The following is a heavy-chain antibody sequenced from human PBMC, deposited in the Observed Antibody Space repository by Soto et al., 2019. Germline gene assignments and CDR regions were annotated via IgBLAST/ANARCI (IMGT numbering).Heavy chain of an antibody. CDR1: GGSFSGYY. D-gene: IGHD6-13*01. V-gene: IGHV4-34*01. CDR2: INHSGST. Sequence: QVQLQQWGAGLLKPSETLSLTCAVYGGSFSGYYWSWIRQPPGKGLEWIGEINHSGSTNYNPSLMSRVTISVDTSKNQFSLKLSSVTAADTAVYYCARAPMYSSSWFRKYYYYGMDVWGQGTTVTVSS. CDR3: ARAPMYSSSWFRKYYYYGMDV. J-gene: IGHJ6*02.